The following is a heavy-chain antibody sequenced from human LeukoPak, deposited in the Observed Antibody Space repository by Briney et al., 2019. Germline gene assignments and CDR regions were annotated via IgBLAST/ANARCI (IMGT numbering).Heavy chain of an antibody. Sequence: GASLRLSCAASGFTFSSYAMSWVRQAPGKGLGWVSAISGSGGSTYYADSVKGRFTISRDNSKNTLYLQMNSLRAEDTAVCYCAKVTSGSYTFDYWGQGTLVTVSS. D-gene: IGHD1-26*01. J-gene: IGHJ4*02. CDR2: ISGSGGST. V-gene: IGHV3-23*01. CDR3: AKVTSGSYTFDY. CDR1: GFTFSSYA.